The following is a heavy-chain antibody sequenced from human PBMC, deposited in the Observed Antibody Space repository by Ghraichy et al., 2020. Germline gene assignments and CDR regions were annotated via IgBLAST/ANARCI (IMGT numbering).Heavy chain of an antibody. Sequence: SGPTLVKPTQTLTLTCRFSGFSLSVSGVGVGWIRQPPGKALEWLAVISSDDDTYYSPSLKSRISLTKGTSEYQVVLTMTNMDPVDTATYYCADFTDYGGNRHFQHWGQGTLVTVSS. CDR3: ADFTDYGGNRHFQH. CDR1: GFSLSVSGVG. CDR2: ISSDDDT. J-gene: IGHJ1*01. D-gene: IGHD4-23*01. V-gene: IGHV2-5*02.